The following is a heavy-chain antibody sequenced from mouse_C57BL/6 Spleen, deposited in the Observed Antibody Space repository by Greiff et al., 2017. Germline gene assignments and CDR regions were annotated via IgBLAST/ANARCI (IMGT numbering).Heavy chain of an antibody. Sequence: EVQGVESGGGLVKPGGSLKLSCAASGFTFSDYGMHWVRQAPEKGLEWVAYISSGSSTIYYADTVKGRFTISRDNAKNTLFLQMTILRSEDTAMYYCARDYGNYVDAMDYWGQGTSVTVSS. CDR2: ISSGSSTI. V-gene: IGHV5-17*01. D-gene: IGHD2-1*01. J-gene: IGHJ4*01. CDR1: GFTFSDYG. CDR3: ARDYGNYVDAMDY.